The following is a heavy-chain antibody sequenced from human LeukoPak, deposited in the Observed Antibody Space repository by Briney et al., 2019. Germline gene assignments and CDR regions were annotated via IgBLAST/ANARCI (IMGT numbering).Heavy chain of an antibody. CDR2: IYTSGST. D-gene: IGHD6-13*01. CDR3: ARGIAAAGNLWFDP. J-gene: IGHJ5*02. Sequence: SETLSLTCTVSGGSISSYYWSWIRQPAGKGLEWIGRIYTSGSTNYNPSLKSRVTMSVDTSKNQFSLKLSSVTAADTAVYYCARGIAAAGNLWFDPWGQGTLVTVSS. V-gene: IGHV4-4*07. CDR1: GGSISSYY.